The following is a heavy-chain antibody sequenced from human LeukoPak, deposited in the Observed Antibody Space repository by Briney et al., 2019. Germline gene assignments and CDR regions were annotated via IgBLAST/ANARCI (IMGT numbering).Heavy chain of an antibody. J-gene: IGHJ4*02. D-gene: IGHD3-22*01. CDR1: GFIFSNHA. CDR2: ISGRSTDI. V-gene: IGHV3-21*01. Sequence: GDSLRLSCAASGFIFSNHAMNWVRQAPGKGLEWVSSISGRSTDIYYADSVKGRFTIFRDNAKNSLYLQMSSLRAEDTAIYYCVRRDYYDSSGYDFWGQGTLVTVSS. CDR3: VRRDYYDSSGYDF.